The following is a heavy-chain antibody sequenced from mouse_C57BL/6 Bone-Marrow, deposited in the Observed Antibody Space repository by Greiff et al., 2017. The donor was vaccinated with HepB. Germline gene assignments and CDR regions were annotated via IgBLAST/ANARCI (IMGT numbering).Heavy chain of an antibody. D-gene: IGHD1-1*01. CDR2: IGPGSGST. Sequence: QVQLQQSGAELVKPGASVKISCKASGYTFTDYYINWVKQRPGQGLEWIGKIGPGSGSTYYNEKFKGKATLTADKSSSTAYMQLSSLTSEDSAVYFGASLITTVVATGFDYWGQGTTLTVSS. CDR3: ASLITTVVATGFDY. CDR1: GYTFTDYY. V-gene: IGHV1-77*01. J-gene: IGHJ2*01.